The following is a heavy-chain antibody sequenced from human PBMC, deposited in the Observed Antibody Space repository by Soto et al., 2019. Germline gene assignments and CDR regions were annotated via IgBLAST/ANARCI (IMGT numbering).Heavy chain of an antibody. J-gene: IGHJ6*02. CDR1: GGTFSSYT. Sequence: QVQLVQSGAEVKKPGSSVKVSCKASGGTFSSYTISWVRQAPGQGLEWMGRIIPILGIANYAQKFQGRVTITADKSTSTDYMELSSLRSEDTAVYYCAVSGGSSNYYYGMDVWGQGTTVTVAS. D-gene: IGHD2-15*01. CDR2: IIPILGIA. CDR3: AVSGGSSNYYYGMDV. V-gene: IGHV1-69*02.